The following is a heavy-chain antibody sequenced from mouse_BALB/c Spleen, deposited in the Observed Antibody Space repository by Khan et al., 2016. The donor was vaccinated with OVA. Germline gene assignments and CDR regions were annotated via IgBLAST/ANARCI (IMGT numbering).Heavy chain of an antibody. V-gene: IGHV5-6*01. J-gene: IGHJ3*01. D-gene: IGHD4-1*01. Sequence: EVELVESGGDLVKPGGSLKLSCAASGFTFSNYGMSWVRQIPDKRLEWVATINSDGSYTYYPDSVKGRFTISRNNAKNTLSLEMISLRSDDTAMYDCASDLTGSFAYWGQGTLVTVFA. CDR2: INSDGSYT. CDR1: GFTFSNYG. CDR3: ASDLTGSFAY.